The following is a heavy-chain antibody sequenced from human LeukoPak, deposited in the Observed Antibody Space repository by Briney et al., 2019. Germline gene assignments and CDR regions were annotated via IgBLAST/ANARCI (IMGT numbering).Heavy chain of an antibody. J-gene: IGHJ4*02. CDR1: GFTFNSYA. D-gene: IGHD3-3*01. CDR3: AKDMDNFWSGYDY. Sequence: GGSLRLSCAASGFTFNSYAMHWVRQAPGKGLEWVSGISWNSGTIGYAYSVKGRFTISRDNAKNSLYLQINSLRAEDTALSYCAKDMDNFWSGYDYWGQGTLVTVSS. CDR2: ISWNSGTI. V-gene: IGHV3-9*01.